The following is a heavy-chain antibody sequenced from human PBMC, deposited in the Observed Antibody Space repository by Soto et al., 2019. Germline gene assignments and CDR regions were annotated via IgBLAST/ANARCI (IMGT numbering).Heavy chain of an antibody. CDR2: INHSGST. V-gene: IGHV4-34*01. J-gene: IGHJ4*02. D-gene: IGHD2-15*01. CDR3: ARLGPGYCSGGSCYSSDY. CDR1: GGSFSGYY. Sequence: WETLSLTGAVYGGSFSGYYWSWIRQPRGKGLEWIGEINHSGSTNYNPSLKSRVTISVDTSKNQFSLKLSSVTAADTAVYYCARLGPGYCSGGSCYSSDYWGQGTLVTVSS.